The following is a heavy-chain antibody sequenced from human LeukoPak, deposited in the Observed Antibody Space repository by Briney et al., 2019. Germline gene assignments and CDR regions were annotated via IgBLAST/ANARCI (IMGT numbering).Heavy chain of an antibody. J-gene: IGHJ4*02. CDR2: IYYSGST. D-gene: IGHD3-16*02. V-gene: IGHV4-39*01. CDR1: GGSISSTGYY. Sequence: SETLSLTCTVSGGSISSTGYYWGWVRQPPGKGLEWIGSIYYSGSTCYSPSLKSRVTMSVDTSKNQFSLRLSSVTAADTAVYYCARHSRNTFGVVVVPYYFDYWGQGTLVTVSS. CDR3: ARHSRNTFGVVVVPYYFDY.